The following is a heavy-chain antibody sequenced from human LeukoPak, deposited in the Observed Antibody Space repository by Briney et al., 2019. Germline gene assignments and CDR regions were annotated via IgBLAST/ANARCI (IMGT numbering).Heavy chain of an antibody. Sequence: SETLSLTCTVSGGSISSYYWSWIRQPAGKGLEWIGRIYTSGSTNYNPSLKSRVTMSVDTSKNQFSLKLSSVTAADTAVYYCARPKLRYGSGSPVDYWGQGTLVTVSS. CDR2: IYTSGST. D-gene: IGHD3-10*01. CDR1: GGSISSYY. V-gene: IGHV4-4*07. J-gene: IGHJ4*02. CDR3: ARPKLRYGSGSPVDY.